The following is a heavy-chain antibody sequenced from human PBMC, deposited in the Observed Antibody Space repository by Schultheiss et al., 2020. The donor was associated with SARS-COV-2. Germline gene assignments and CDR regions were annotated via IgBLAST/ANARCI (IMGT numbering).Heavy chain of an antibody. J-gene: IGHJ4*02. CDR2: IYYSGST. D-gene: IGHD6-13*01. Sequence: SETLSLTCTVSGGSISSSSYYWSWIRQPPGKGLEWIGYIYYSGSTNYNPSLKSRVTISVDTSKNQFSLKLSSVTAADTAVYYCARGGSSSLVLGYWGQGTLVTVSS. CDR1: GGSISSSSYY. V-gene: IGHV4-61*05. CDR3: ARGGSSSLVLGY.